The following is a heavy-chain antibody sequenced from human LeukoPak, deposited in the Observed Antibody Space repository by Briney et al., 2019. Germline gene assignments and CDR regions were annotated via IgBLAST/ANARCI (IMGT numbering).Heavy chain of an antibody. CDR1: GGSFSGYY. CDR3: ARGRLWFGELFGNWFDP. V-gene: IGHV4-34*01. Sequence: PSETLSLTCAVYGGSFSGYYWSWIRQPPGKGLEWIGEINHSGSTNYNPSLKSRVTISVDTSKNQFSLKLSSVTAADTAVYYCARGRLWFGELFGNWFDPWGQGTLVIVSS. D-gene: IGHD3-10*01. CDR2: INHSGST. J-gene: IGHJ5*02.